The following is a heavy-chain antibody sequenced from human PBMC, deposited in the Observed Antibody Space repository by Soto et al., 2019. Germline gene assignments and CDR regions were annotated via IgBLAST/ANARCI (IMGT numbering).Heavy chain of an antibody. J-gene: IGHJ6*02. CDR3: AVGGIAAADPTKYYYYGMDV. CDR2: INADNGIT. V-gene: IGHV1-3*01. CDR1: GYTFTSYA. Sequence: ASVKVSCKASGYTFTSYAVHWVRQAPGQRLEWMGWINADNGITKYSQMFQGRVTFTRDTSASTAYTELSSLRSEDTAVYYCAVGGIAAADPTKYYYYGMDVWGQGTTVTVSS. D-gene: IGHD6-13*01.